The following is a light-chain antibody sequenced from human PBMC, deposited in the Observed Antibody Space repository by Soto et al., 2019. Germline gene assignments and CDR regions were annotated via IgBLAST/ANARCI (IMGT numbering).Light chain of an antibody. CDR1: SSDVGGYNY. J-gene: IGLJ1*01. Sequence: QSLLTQPRSVSGSPGQSVTISCTGTSSDVGGYNYVSWYQQHPGKAPKLMIYTVTKRPSGVPDRFSGSKSDNTASLTISGLQADDEADYYCCSYAGSSSSVFGTETKVTIL. V-gene: IGLV2-11*01. CDR2: TVT. CDR3: CSYAGSSSSV.